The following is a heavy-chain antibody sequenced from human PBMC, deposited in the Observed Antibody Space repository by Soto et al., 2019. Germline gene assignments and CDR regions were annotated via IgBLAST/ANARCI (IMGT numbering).Heavy chain of an antibody. V-gene: IGHV1-58*02. D-gene: IGHD2-2*01. CDR3: YCSRSLFLMQGDI. Sequence: SVKVSCKASGFTFTSSAMQWVRQARGQRLEWIGWIVVGSGNTNYAQKFKERVTITRDMSTSTAYMELSSLRSEDTAVYHCYCSRSLFLMQGDIWGQGTMVTVSS. J-gene: IGHJ3*02. CDR2: IVVGSGNT. CDR1: GFTFTSSA.